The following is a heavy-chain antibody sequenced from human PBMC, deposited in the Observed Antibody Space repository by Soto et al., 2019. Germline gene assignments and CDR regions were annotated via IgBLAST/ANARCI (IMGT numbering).Heavy chain of an antibody. D-gene: IGHD3-22*01. Sequence: PSETLSLTCTVSGGSISSSSYYWGWIRQPPGKGLEWIGSIYYSGSTYYNPSLNSRVTISVDTSKNQFSLKLTSVTAADTAVYYCSRILGLFNKKRWQGQQGKEVWGQGTKV. J-gene: IGHJ6*02. CDR1: GGSISSSSYY. CDR2: IYYSGST. V-gene: IGHV4-39*01. CDR3: SRILGLFNKKRWQGQQGKEV.